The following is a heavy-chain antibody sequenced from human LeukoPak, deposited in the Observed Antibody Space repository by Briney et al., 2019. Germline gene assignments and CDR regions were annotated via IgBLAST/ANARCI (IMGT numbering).Heavy chain of an antibody. V-gene: IGHV1-2*02. Sequence: GASVKVSCKASGYTFTGYYMHWVRQAPGQGLEWMGWINPNTGGTNYAQKFQGRVTMTRDTSISTAYMELSRLRSDDTAVYYCARDYGSGYGMDVWGQGTTVTVSS. D-gene: IGHD3-10*01. CDR1: GYTFTGYY. CDR3: ARDYGSGYGMDV. CDR2: INPNTGGT. J-gene: IGHJ6*02.